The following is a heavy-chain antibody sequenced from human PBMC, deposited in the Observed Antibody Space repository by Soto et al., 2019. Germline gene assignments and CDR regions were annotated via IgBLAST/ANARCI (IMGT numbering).Heavy chain of an antibody. CDR3: ARRDTSGYYFAY. Sequence: QVQLQQWGAGLLKPSETLSLRCAVYGGSFRGHYWSWIRQPPGKGLDWIGDIDHSGSTNYNPSLKSRVDISVDTSKNQFSLKVSSLTAADTAVYYCARRDTSGYYFAYWGHGNLVTVSS. V-gene: IGHV4-34*02. D-gene: IGHD3-22*01. CDR1: GGSFRGHY. J-gene: IGHJ4*01. CDR2: IDHSGST.